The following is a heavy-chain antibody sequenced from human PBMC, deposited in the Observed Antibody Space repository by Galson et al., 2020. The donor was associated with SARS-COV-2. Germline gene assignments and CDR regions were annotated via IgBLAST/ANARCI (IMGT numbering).Heavy chain of an antibody. CDR3: AREGMVATIGRALDY. CDR1: GDSIRNYY. J-gene: IGHJ4*02. CDR2: IFSSGAS. D-gene: IGHD5-12*01. Sequence: SETLSLTCSVSGDSIRNYYWTWIRQTAGKGLEWIGRIFSSGASTYSPSLKSRVAMSVDTSRNQVSLTLNDVTAADTAVYYCAREGMVATIGRALDYWGQGTLVTVSS. V-gene: IGHV4-4*07.